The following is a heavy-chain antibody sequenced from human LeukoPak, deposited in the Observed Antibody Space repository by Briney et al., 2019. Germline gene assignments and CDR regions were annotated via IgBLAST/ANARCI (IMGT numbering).Heavy chain of an antibody. Sequence: GGSLRLSCAASGFTVSSNYMSWVRQAPGKGLEWVSLIYSGGSTFYADSVKGRFTISRDNSKNTLYLQMSSLRAEDTAVYYCARGAGVAVAGTPGYFHYWGQGTLVTVSS. CDR2: IYSGGST. CDR3: ARGAGVAVAGTPGYFHY. CDR1: GFTVSSNY. D-gene: IGHD6-19*01. J-gene: IGHJ1*01. V-gene: IGHV3-53*01.